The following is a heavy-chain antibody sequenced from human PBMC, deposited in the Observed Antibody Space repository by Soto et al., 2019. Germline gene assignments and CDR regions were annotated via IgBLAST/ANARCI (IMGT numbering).Heavy chain of an antibody. J-gene: IGHJ5*02. CDR3: ARGHIGSWSWWFDP. CDR2: ISNDGSNQ. Sequence: QVQLVQSGGGVVQPGRPLRLSCAASGFTFSNYAMHWVRQAPGKGLEWVAIISNDGSNQYYSDSVKGRFTISRDNSKNTLFLQMNTLRHEDTAVYYCARGHIGSWSWWFDPWGQGTQVIVSS. CDR1: GFTFSNYA. V-gene: IGHV3-30-3*01. D-gene: IGHD2-21*01.